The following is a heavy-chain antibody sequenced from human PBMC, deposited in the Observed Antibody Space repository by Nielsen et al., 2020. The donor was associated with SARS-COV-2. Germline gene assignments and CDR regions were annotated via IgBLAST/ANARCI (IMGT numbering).Heavy chain of an antibody. CDR2: ISYDGSNK. CDR3: ARDPEYYSSGWYPYFDY. J-gene: IGHJ4*02. D-gene: IGHD6-19*01. Sequence: WTRQPPGKGLEWVAVISYDGSNKYYADSVKGRFTITRDNSKNTLYLQMNSLRAEDTAVYYCARDPEYYSSGWYPYFDYWGQGTLVTVSS. V-gene: IGHV3-30-3*01.